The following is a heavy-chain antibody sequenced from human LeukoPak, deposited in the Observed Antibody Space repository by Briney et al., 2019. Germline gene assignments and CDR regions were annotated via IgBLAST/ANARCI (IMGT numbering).Heavy chain of an antibody. J-gene: IGHJ5*02. V-gene: IGHV4-59*01. CDR1: GGSLSSYY. D-gene: IGHD6-13*01. CDR2: IYYSGST. Sequence: PSETLSLTCTVSGGSLSSYYWSWIRQPPGKGLEWIGYIYYSGSTNYNPSLKSRVTISVDTSKNQFSLKLSSVTAADTAVYYCAREGSSWYGSRWFDPWGQGTLVTVSS. CDR3: AREGSSWYGSRWFDP.